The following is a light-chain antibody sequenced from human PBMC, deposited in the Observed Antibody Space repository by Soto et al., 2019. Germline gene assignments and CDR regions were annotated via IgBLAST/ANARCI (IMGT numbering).Light chain of an antibody. CDR2: GAS. Sequence: EIVLTQSPGSLSLSPGERATRSCRGSQSVSSSALAWYQQKPGQAPRRLIYGASSRATGIPDRFSGSGSGTDFTLTISRLEPEDFAVYYCQYYGTSPQTFGQGTKVDIK. CDR3: QYYGTSPQT. J-gene: IGKJ1*01. CDR1: QSVSSSA. V-gene: IGKV3-20*01.